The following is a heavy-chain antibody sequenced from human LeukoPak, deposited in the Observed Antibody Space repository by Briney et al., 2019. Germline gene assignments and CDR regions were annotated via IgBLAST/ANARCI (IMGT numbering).Heavy chain of an antibody. CDR3: ARDTGTTNMDY. Sequence: SETLSLTCTVSDYSISNGYYWGWVRQPPGKGLEWIGSIYHSGSTNYNPSLKSRVTISVDTSKNQFSLKLSSVTAADTAVYYCARDTGTTNMDYWGQGTLVTVSS. J-gene: IGHJ4*02. CDR1: DYSISNGYY. CDR2: IYHSGST. D-gene: IGHD1-7*01. V-gene: IGHV4-38-2*02.